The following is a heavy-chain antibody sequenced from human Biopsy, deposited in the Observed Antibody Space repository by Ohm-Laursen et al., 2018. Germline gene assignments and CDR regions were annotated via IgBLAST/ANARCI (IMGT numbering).Heavy chain of an antibody. D-gene: IGHD6-19*01. V-gene: IGHV3-53*01. CDR3: ARSGWPENDAFDI. CDR1: GFTVSSNY. Sequence: GSLGLSCAASGFTVSSNYMSWVRQAPGKGLEWVSVIYSGGSTYYADSVKGRFTISRDNSKNKLYLQMNSLRAEDTAVYYCARSGWPENDAFDIWGQGTMVTVSS. J-gene: IGHJ3*02. CDR2: IYSGGST.